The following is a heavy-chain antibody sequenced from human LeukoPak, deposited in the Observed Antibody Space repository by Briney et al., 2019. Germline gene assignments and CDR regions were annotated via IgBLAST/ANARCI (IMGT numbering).Heavy chain of an antibody. CDR2: ISYDGRNK. D-gene: IGHD3-22*01. J-gene: IGHJ4*02. CDR1: GVIFSTLA. V-gene: IGHV3-30*04. Sequence: GGSLTLSCAASGVIFSTLAIHWVRPAPGKGLEWVAVISYDGRNKYHADSVKGRFSISRDNTKNTLSLQMKSLRPEDTAVYYCARDVSHYDRSGYSLDYWGQGTLVTVSS. CDR3: ARDVSHYDRSGYSLDY.